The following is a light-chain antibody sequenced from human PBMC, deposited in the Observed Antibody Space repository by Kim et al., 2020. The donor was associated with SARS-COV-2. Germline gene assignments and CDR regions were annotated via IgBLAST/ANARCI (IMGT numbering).Light chain of an antibody. J-gene: IGKJ1*01. CDR3: QQYNSYSGT. Sequence: DIQMTQSPSTLSTSVGDRVTITCRASQSINSWLAWYQQKPGKAPKLLIYKASSLESGVPSRFRGSGSGTEFTLTISSLQPDDFATYYCQQYNSYSGTFGEGTKVDIK. CDR1: QSINSW. CDR2: KAS. V-gene: IGKV1-5*03.